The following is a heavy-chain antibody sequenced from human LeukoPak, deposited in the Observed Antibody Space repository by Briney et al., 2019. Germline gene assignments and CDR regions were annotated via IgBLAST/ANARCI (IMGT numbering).Heavy chain of an antibody. CDR1: GFTFSSYA. CDR3: ARDLDGSGSSDY. CDR2: ISYDGSNK. D-gene: IGHD3-10*01. J-gene: IGHJ4*02. V-gene: IGHV3-30-3*01. Sequence: PGRSLRLSCAASGFTFSSYAMHWVRQAPGKGLEWVAVISYDGSNKYYADSVKGRFTISRDNSKNTLYLQMNSLRAEDTAVYYCARDLDGSGSSDYWGQGTLVTVSS.